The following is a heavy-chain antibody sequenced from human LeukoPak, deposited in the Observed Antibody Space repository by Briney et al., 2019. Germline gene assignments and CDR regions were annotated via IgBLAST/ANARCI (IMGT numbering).Heavy chain of an antibody. J-gene: IGHJ4*02. CDR1: GYTFSRFG. CDR3: VSGDDFDY. V-gene: IGHV1-18*01. Sequence: ASVKVSCRTSGYTFSRFGITWVRQAPGQGLEWMGWISTYNGSTDYAQKLQGRVTVTTDTSTKTAYMELRSLRSDDTAVYYCVSGDDFDYWGQGTLVTVSS. D-gene: IGHD1-26*01. CDR2: ISTYNGST.